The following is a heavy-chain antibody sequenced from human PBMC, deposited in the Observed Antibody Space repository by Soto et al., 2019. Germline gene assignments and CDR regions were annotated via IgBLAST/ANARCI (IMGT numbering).Heavy chain of an antibody. Sequence: GGSLRLSCAASGFTFSSYAMRWVRQAPGKGLEWVSAISGSGGSTYYADSVKGRFTISRDNSKNTLYLQMNSLRAEDTAVYYCAKGGAAAGRYYYGMDVWGQGTTVTVSS. J-gene: IGHJ6*02. V-gene: IGHV3-23*01. CDR1: GFTFSSYA. CDR3: AKGGAAAGRYYYGMDV. D-gene: IGHD6-13*01. CDR2: ISGSGGST.